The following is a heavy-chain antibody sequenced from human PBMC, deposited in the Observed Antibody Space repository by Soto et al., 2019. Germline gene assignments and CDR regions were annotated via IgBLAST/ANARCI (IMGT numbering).Heavy chain of an antibody. Sequence: QVQLQESGPGLVKPSDTLSLTCAVSGYSISNSNWWGWIRQPPGKGLEWIGYIYSSGSTYYNPSLKSRVTMSLDTSDNHYAHNLPSVTAVDTAVYYCAINMATWSSLPVDIWGQGTMVAVSS. CDR2: IYSSGST. D-gene: IGHD2-8*02. J-gene: IGHJ3*02. CDR3: AINMATWSSLPVDI. V-gene: IGHV4-28*01. CDR1: GYSISNSNW.